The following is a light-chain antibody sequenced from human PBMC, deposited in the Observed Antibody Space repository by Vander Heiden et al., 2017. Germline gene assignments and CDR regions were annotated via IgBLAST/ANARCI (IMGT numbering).Light chain of an antibody. CDR1: QSPVYKDGNTY. CDR2: KVS. J-gene: IGKJ1*01. Sequence: DAVMTQSPLSLPVTLGQPASISCTSSQSPVYKDGNTYLYWFQQRPGQSPRRLIYKVSNRDSGVPDRFSGSGSGTDFTLKISRVEAEDVGIYFCMQGTHWPWTFGQGTKVEIK. V-gene: IGKV2-30*01. CDR3: MQGTHWPWT.